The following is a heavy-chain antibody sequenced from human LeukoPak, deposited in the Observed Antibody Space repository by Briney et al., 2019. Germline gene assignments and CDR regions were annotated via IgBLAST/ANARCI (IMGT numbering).Heavy chain of an antibody. CDR2: ISGSGGST. Sequence: GGSLRLSCAASGFTFSSYAMSWVRQAPGKGLEWVSAISGSGGSTYYADSVKGRFTISRDNAKNSLYLQMNSLRAEDTAVYYCARDRPQLYIAAAGTCDYWGQGTLVTVSS. J-gene: IGHJ4*02. D-gene: IGHD6-13*01. CDR1: GFTFSSYA. CDR3: ARDRPQLYIAAAGTCDY. V-gene: IGHV3-23*01.